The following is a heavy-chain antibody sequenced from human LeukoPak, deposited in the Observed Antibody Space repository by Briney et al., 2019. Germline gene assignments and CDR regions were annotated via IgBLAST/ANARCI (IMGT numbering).Heavy chain of an antibody. CDR1: GVSISSYY. CDR3: ARGGPVHDFWSGYLDY. CDR2: IYYSGST. D-gene: IGHD3-3*01. Sequence: SETLSLTYTVSGVSISSYYWSWIRQPPGKGLEWIGYIYYSGSTNYNPSLKSRVTISVDTSKNQFSLKLSSVTAADTAVYYCARGGPVHDFWSGYLDYWGQGTLVTVSS. J-gene: IGHJ4*02. V-gene: IGHV4-59*01.